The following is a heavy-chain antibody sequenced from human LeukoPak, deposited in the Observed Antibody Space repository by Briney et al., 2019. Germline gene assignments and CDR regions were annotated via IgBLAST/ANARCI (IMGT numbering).Heavy chain of an antibody. CDR1: GFTFSNYW. Sequence: GGSLRLSCAASGFTFSNYWMSWVRQAPGKGLEWVANIKQDGSEKNYVGSVKGRFTVFRDDAKKSLYLQMNSLRAEDTAVYYCARDVPFGGVWGQGTTVTVSS. J-gene: IGHJ6*02. V-gene: IGHV3-7*03. CDR3: ARDVPFGGV. CDR2: IKQDGSEK. D-gene: IGHD3-10*01.